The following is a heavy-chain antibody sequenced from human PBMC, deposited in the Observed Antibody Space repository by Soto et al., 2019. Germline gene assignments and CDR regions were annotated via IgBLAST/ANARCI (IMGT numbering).Heavy chain of an antibody. D-gene: IGHD6-19*01. J-gene: IGHJ4*02. CDR1: GFTFSSYA. V-gene: IGHV3-30-3*01. Sequence: PGGSLRLSCAASGFTFSSYAMHWVRQAPGKGLEWVAVISYDGSNKYYADSVKGRFTISRDNSKNTLYLQMNSLRAEDTAVYYCATGYSSGWYFGWYFDYWGQGTLVTSPQ. CDR2: ISYDGSNK. CDR3: ATGYSSGWYFGWYFDY.